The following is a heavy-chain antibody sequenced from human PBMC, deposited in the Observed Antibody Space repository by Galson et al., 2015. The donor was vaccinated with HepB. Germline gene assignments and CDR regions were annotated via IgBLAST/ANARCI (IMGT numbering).Heavy chain of an antibody. CDR3: TSTVRPEDFIDY. Sequence: SLRLSCAASGFTFTDAWVSWVRQAPGKGLEWVGRIKSKTFGGTVDYATPVKGRFTISSDDSKHTLSLLMNSLKTEDTAVYYFTSTVRPEDFIDYWGQGTLVTVAS. CDR2: IKSKTFGGTV. J-gene: IGHJ4*02. V-gene: IGHV3-15*01. D-gene: IGHD1-14*01. CDR1: GFTFTDAW.